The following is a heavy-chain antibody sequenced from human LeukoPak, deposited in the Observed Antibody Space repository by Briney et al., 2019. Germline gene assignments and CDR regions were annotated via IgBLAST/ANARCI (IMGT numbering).Heavy chain of an antibody. CDR3: ARDGGLAVAGNLFDY. CDR1: GFTFSSYA. J-gene: IGHJ4*02. V-gene: IGHV3-30-3*01. D-gene: IGHD6-19*01. CDR2: ISFEGSNK. Sequence: PGRSLRLSCAVSGFTFSSYAMRWVRPAPGKGLGWVAVISFEGSNKYYAASVKGRFTISRDNSKNTLYQQMNSLRAEDTAVYYCARDGGLAVAGNLFDYWGQGTLITVSA.